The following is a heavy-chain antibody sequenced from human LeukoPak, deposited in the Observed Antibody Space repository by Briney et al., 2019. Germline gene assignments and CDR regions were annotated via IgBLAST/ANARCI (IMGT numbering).Heavy chain of an antibody. J-gene: IGHJ5*02. CDR2: INHSGST. Sequence: PSETLSLTCAVYGGSFSGYYWSWIRQPPGKGLEWIGEINHSGSTNYNPSLKSRVTISVDTSKNQFSLKLSSVTAADTAVYYCARSALAVAALGWFDPWGQGTLVTVSS. CDR1: GGSFSGYY. CDR3: ARSALAVAALGWFDP. D-gene: IGHD6-19*01. V-gene: IGHV4-34*01.